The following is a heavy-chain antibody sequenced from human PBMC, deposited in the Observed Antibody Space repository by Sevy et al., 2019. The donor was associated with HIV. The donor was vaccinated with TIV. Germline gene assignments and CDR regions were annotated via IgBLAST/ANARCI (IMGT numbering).Heavy chain of an antibody. J-gene: IGHJ5*02. Sequence: GGSLRLSCATSGFTFNIYAMSWVRQAPGKGLEWVSTIGGGDTYYADSVKGRFTISRDDSKSAVYLQMNSLRADDTAVYYFAKDGVSRNKLWDWFDPWGQGTLVTVSS. CDR3: AKDGVSRNKLWDWFDP. D-gene: IGHD2-21*01. CDR2: IGGGDT. V-gene: IGHV3-23*01. CDR1: GFTFNIYA.